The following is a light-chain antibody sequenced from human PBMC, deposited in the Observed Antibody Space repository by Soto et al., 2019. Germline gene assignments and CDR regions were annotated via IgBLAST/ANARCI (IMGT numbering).Light chain of an antibody. CDR1: SSDVGAYKY. Sequence: QSALTQPASVSGSPGQSVTISCTGTSSDVGAYKYVSWYQQHPGKAPKLMTYEVSNRPSGVSNRFSGSTSGNTASLTISGLQADDEAHYYCNSYAGDIIRFVFGTGTKVTVL. J-gene: IGLJ1*01. CDR3: NSYAGDIIRFV. V-gene: IGLV2-14*01. CDR2: EVS.